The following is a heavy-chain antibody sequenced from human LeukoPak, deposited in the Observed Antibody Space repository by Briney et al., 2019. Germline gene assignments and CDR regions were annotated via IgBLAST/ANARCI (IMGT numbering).Heavy chain of an antibody. V-gene: IGHV3-23*01. D-gene: IGHD4-17*01. CDR3: AKNHFATTGYDS. J-gene: IGHJ4*02. CDR1: GFTFSNSA. CDR2: ISETSVFT. Sequence: GGSLRLSCAASGFTFSNSAMTWVRQAPGKGLEWVSAISETSVFTYYADSVKGRFTLSRDNSKNTLYLQMDSLEAEDTAIYYCAKNHFATTGYDSWGQGTLVTVSS.